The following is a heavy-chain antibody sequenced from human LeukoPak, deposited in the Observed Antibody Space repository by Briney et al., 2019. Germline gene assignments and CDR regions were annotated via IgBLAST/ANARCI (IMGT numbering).Heavy chain of an antibody. CDR1: GVSLNDYY. Sequence: PSETLSLTCVVFGVSLNDYYWSWLRQSPGKGLEWIGEISHTEGTRYNPSLVSRVTMSVGKSEKQLYLKLIFVTAADTAVYYCARIRCGHSGSVCYNPCGLGTLVTVSS. D-gene: IGHD3-9*01. J-gene: IGHJ5*02. CDR3: ARIRCGHSGSVCYNP. V-gene: IGHV4-34*10. CDR2: ISHTEGT.